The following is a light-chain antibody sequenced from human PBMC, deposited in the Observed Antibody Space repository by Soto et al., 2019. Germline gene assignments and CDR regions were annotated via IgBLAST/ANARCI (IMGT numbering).Light chain of an antibody. CDR3: QQSYSNIALS. V-gene: IGKV1-39*01. CDR1: QSISGW. J-gene: IGKJ4*01. CDR2: AAS. Sequence: DIQMTQSPSTLSASVGDRVTITCRASQSISGWLAWYQQKPGKAPELLIYAASNLPSGVPSRFSGSGSGTDFTLSISSLQHDDSATYYCQQSYSNIALSFGGGTKVDIK.